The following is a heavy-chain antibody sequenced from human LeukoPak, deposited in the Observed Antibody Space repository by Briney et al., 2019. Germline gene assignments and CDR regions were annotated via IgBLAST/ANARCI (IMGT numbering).Heavy chain of an antibody. V-gene: IGHV3-33*01. J-gene: IGHJ3*02. CDR2: IWYDGSNK. Sequence: GGSLRLSCAASGFTFSSYGMHWVRQAPGKGLEWVAVIWYDGSNKYYADSVKGRFTISRDNSKNTLYLQMNSLRAEDTAVYYCASGRRADVVVTAMFDAFDIWGQGTMVTVSS. CDR3: ASGRRADVVVTAMFDAFDI. D-gene: IGHD2-21*02. CDR1: GFTFSSYG.